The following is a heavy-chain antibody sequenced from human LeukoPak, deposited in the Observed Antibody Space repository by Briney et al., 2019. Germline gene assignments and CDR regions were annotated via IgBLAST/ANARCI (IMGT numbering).Heavy chain of an antibody. J-gene: IGHJ3*02. CDR3: ARVRVAYDILTGYYSVDAFDI. CDR1: GGSISSYY. CDR2: IYYSGST. D-gene: IGHD3-9*01. V-gene: IGHV4-59*12. Sequence: SETLSLTCTVSGGSISSYYWSWIRQPPGKGLEWIGYIYYSGSTNYNPSLKSRVTISVDTSKNQFSLKLSSVTAADTAVYYCARVRVAYDILTGYYSVDAFDIWGQGTMVTVSS.